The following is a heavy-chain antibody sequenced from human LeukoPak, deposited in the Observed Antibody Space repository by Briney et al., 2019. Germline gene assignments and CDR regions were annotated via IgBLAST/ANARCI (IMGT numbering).Heavy chain of an antibody. CDR1: GGSISSSSYY. J-gene: IGHJ4*02. CDR2: IYYSGST. CDR3: ARLSDLGRWARFGELWCVDY. Sequence: PSETLSLTCTVSGGSISSSSYYWGWIRQPPGKGLEWIGSIYYSGSTYYNPSLKSRVTISVDTSKNQFSLKLSSVTAADTAVYYCARLSDLGRWARFGELWCVDYWGQGTLVTVSS. V-gene: IGHV4-39*01. D-gene: IGHD3-10*01.